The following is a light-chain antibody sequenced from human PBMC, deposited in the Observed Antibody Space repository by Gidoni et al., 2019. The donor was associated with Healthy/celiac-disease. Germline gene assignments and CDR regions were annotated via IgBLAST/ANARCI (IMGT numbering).Light chain of an antibody. CDR2: GNS. J-gene: IGLJ2*01. CDR1: SSNNDGGYD. CDR3: QSYDSSLSGSVV. Sequence: QSVLTQPPPVSGAPGQRVTISCTGSSSNNDGGYDVHWYQQLPGTAPKLLIYGNSNRPSGVPDRFSGSKSGTSASLAITGLQAEDEADYYCQSYDSSLSGSVVFGGGTKLTVL. V-gene: IGLV1-40*01.